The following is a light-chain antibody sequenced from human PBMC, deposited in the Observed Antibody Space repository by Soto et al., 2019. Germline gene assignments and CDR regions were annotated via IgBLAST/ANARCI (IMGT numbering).Light chain of an antibody. CDR2: GNS. J-gene: IGLJ3*02. Sequence: QSVLTQPPSVSGAPGQRVTISCTWSSSNIGAGYDEHWYQQLPGTAPKLLIYGNSKRPSGVPDRFSGSKSGTSASLAITGLQAEDEADYYCQSYDSSLSALFGGGTKLTVL. CDR1: SSNIGAGYD. CDR3: QSYDSSLSAL. V-gene: IGLV1-40*01.